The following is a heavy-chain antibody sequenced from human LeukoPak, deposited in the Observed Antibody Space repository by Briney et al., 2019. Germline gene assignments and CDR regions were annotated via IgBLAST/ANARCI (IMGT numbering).Heavy chain of an antibody. CDR3: AGRKRTVTNQIGY. J-gene: IGHJ4*02. CDR2: IYYSGST. CDR1: GGSISSGDYY. D-gene: IGHD4-17*01. Sequence: SETLSLTCTVSGGSISSGDYYWSWIRQPPGKGLEWIGYIYYSGSTYYNPSLKSRVTISVDTSKNQFSLKLSSVTAADTAVYYWAGRKRTVTNQIGYWGQGTLVTVS. V-gene: IGHV4-30-4*01.